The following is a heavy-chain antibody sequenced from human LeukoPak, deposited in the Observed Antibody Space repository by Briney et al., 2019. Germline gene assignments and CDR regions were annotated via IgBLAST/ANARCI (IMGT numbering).Heavy chain of an antibody. CDR3: AKDPLSYYDSSGYRYFDY. CDR2: ISGSGGST. CDR1: GFTFNNYA. J-gene: IGHJ4*02. D-gene: IGHD3-22*01. V-gene: IGHV3-23*01. Sequence: PGGSLRLSCAASGFTFNNYAMNWARQAPGKGLEWVSGISGSGGSTYYADSVKDRFTISRDNSKNTLYLQMNRLRAEDTAVYFCAKDPLSYYDSSGYRYFDYWGQGTLVTVSS.